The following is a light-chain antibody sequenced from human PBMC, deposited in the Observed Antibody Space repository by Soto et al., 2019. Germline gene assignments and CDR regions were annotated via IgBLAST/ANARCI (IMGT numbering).Light chain of an antibody. J-gene: IGLJ1*01. CDR2: DVT. CDR3: NSYTSGSTYV. V-gene: IGLV2-14*03. CDR1: SSDVGGFNY. Sequence: QSALTLAASVSGSPGQSITISCTGTSSDVGGFNYVSWYQQHPGKAPKLMIYDVTNRPSGVSYRFSGSKSGNTASLTISGLQAEDEADYYCNSYTSGSTYVFGTGTKLTVL.